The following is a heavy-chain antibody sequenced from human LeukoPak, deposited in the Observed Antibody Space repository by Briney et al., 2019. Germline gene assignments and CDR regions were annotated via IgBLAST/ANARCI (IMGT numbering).Heavy chain of an antibody. J-gene: IGHJ4*02. CDR1: KFTFSSYW. V-gene: IGHV3-7*01. D-gene: IGHD6-6*01. CDR3: ARDRSSSLNY. Sequence: GGSLRLSCAASKFTFSSYWMSWVRQAPGKGLEWVANIKQDGSEKYYVDSVKGRFTISRDNAKNSLYLQMNSLRAEDTAVYYCARDRSSSLNYWGQGTLVTVSS. CDR2: IKQDGSEK.